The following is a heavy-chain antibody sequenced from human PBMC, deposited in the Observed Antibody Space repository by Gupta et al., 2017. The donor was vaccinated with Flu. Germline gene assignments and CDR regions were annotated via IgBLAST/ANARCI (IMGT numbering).Heavy chain of an antibody. CDR1: GFTFNNFG. CDR3: AKDIGDYFDTSGYYSHDAFDL. V-gene: IGHV3-30*18. D-gene: IGHD3-22*01. J-gene: IGHJ3*01. Sequence: QMQLLESGGGAVQPGRSLRLSCGASGFTFNNFGMHWVRQAPGKGLEWVAVTSSDQVHKYYADSVKGRFTISRDNSKNTLYLQMDSVRPEDTAVYYCAKDIGDYFDTSGYYSHDAFDLWGQGTLVTVSP. CDR2: TSSDQVHK.